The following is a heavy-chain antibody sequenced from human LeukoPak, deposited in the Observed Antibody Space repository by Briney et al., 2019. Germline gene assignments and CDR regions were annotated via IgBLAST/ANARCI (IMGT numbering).Heavy chain of an antibody. CDR2: ISGNGGST. CDR1: GLSFSSYA. V-gene: IGHV3-23*01. J-gene: IGHJ4*02. CDR3: TKSVAGRLDY. D-gene: IGHD2-15*01. Sequence: GGSLRLSCAASGLSFSSYAMSWVRQAPGKGLEWVSVISGNGGSTDYADAVKGRFTSSRDNSKNTLFLQMNTLRAEDTAVYYCTKSVAGRLDYWGQGTLATVSS.